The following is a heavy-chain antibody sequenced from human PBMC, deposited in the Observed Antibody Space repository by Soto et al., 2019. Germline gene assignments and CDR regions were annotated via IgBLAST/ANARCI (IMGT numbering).Heavy chain of an antibody. J-gene: IGHJ6*02. CDR2: LNPANGRT. CDR3: ARDTSRRQIYHGMDV. CDR1: GYRFRSYY. Sequence: QVRLVQSGAEVKKPGASVTVSCKASGYRFRSYYVHWVRQAPGQGLEWIAVLNPANGRTTYAETFHGRITITTDTSTSIVFMELSSLRSEDTAVYFCARDTSRRQIYHGMDVWGQGTTVTVSS. V-gene: IGHV1-46*01. D-gene: IGHD1-1*01.